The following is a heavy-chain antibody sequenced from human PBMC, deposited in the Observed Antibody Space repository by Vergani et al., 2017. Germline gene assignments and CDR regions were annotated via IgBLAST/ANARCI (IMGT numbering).Heavy chain of an antibody. CDR1: GFTFSSYS. D-gene: IGHD2-2*02. J-gene: IGHJ4*02. CDR3: ARVECSSTSCYINDY. Sequence: EVQLVESGGGLVQPGGSLRLSCAASGFTFSSYSMNWVRQAPGKGLEWVSYISLSSSGTIYYADSVKGRFTISRDNAKNSLFLQMNSLRAEDTAMYYCARVECSSTSCYINDYWGQGTLVTVSS. CDR2: ISLSSSGTI. V-gene: IGHV3-48*04.